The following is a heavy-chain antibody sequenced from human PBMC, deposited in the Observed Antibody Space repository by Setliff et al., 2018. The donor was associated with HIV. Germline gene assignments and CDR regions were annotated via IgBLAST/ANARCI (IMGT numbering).Heavy chain of an antibody. D-gene: IGHD7-27*01. CDR2: IYYSGNT. V-gene: IGHV4-39*01. Sequence: PSEILSLTCTVSGGSLSSSNYYCGWIRQPPGKGLEWIGSIYYSGNTYYNPSLKSRVTISGDTSKKQFSLKLRAVTAADSAVYYCARQGRPGDFDSWGQGTLVTVSS. J-gene: IGHJ4*02. CDR1: GGSLSSSNYY. CDR3: ARQGRPGDFDS.